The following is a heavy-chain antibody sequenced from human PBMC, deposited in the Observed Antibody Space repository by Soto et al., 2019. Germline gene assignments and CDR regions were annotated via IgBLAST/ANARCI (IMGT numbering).Heavy chain of an antibody. V-gene: IGHV3-30*03. J-gene: IGHJ4*02. D-gene: IGHD3-3*01. Sequence: GGSLRLSCAASGFTFSSYGMHWVRQAPGKGLEWVAVISYDGNNRYYGDSVKGRFTISRDNSKNTVYLQMNSLRVEDTAVYYCASTWSGYYYFDYWGQGTLVTVSS. CDR1: GFTFSSYG. CDR3: ASTWSGYYYFDY. CDR2: ISYDGNNR.